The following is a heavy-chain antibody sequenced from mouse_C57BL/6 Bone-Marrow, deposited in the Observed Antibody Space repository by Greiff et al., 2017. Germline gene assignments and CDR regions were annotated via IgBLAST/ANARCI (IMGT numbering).Heavy chain of an antibody. V-gene: IGHV1-81*01. Sequence: QVQLKESGAELARPGASVKLSCKASGYTFTGYGISWVKQRTGQGLEWIGEIYPRSGNTYYNEKFKGKATLTADKSSSTAYMELRSLTSEDSAVYFCARVKKYWYFDVWGTGTTVTVSS. CDR2: IYPRSGNT. CDR1: GYTFTGYG. CDR3: ARVKKYWYFDV. J-gene: IGHJ1*03.